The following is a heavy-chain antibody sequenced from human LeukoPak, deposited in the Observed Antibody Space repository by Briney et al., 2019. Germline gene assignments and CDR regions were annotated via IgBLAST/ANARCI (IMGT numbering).Heavy chain of an antibody. Sequence: GGSLRLSCAASGFNFDDYAMHWVTQVPGKGLEWASGISRNSASIGYADSVKGRFTISRDNAKNSLYLQMGSLRTEDSALYYCTNGSPYHTGLDVWGQGTSVTVS. J-gene: IGHJ6*02. CDR2: ISRNSASI. CDR1: GFNFDDYA. V-gene: IGHV3-9*01. D-gene: IGHD1-26*01. CDR3: TNGSPYHTGLDV.